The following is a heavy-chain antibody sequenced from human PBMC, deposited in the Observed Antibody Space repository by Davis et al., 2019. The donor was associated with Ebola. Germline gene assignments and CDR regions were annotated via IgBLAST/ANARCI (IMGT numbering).Heavy chain of an antibody. J-gene: IGHJ4*02. CDR1: GGSVSSGSYY. Sequence: MPSETLSLTCTVSGGSVSSGSYYWSWIRQPPGQGLEWIGYIYYSGSTNYNPSLKSRVTIPVDTSKNQFSLKLSSVTAADTAVYYCAREVPRYDSSGYYYLFDYWGQGTLVTVSS. CDR3: AREVPRYDSSGYYYLFDY. D-gene: IGHD3-22*01. CDR2: IYYSGST. V-gene: IGHV4-61*01.